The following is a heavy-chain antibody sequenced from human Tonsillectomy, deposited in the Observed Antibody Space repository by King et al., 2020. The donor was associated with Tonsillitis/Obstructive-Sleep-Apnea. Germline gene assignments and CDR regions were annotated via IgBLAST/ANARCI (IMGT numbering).Heavy chain of an antibody. CDR3: ASPVVPTEGWFDP. D-gene: IGHD2-2*01. Sequence: VQLQESGPGLVKPSETLSLTCTVSGGSINTYYWSWIRQPPGKGPEWIGDFYYSGSTNHNPSLRSRLTISVDTSKNKFSLKLSSVTAADTAVYYCASPVVPTEGWFDPWGQGTLVTVSS. CDR2: FYYSGST. J-gene: IGHJ5*02. CDR1: GGSINTYY. V-gene: IGHV4-59*08.